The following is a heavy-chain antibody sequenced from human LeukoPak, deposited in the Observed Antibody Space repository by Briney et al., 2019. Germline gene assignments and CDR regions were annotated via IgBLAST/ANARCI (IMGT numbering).Heavy chain of an antibody. CDR1: GYTFTSYG. CDR2: ISAYNGNT. D-gene: IGHD5-12*01. Sequence: ASVKVSCTASGYTFTSYGISWVRQAPGQGLEWMGWISAYNGNTNYAQKLQGRVTMTTDTSTSTAYMELRSLRSDDTAVYYCARDVKWLRFSWFDPWGQGTLVTVSS. V-gene: IGHV1-18*01. J-gene: IGHJ5*02. CDR3: ARDVKWLRFSWFDP.